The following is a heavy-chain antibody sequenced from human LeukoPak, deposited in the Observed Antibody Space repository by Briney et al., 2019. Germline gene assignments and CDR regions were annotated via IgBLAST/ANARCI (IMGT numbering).Heavy chain of an antibody. D-gene: IGHD1-1*01. CDR3: ARLGTTVDY. CDR2: IYPGDSET. V-gene: IGHV5-51*01. Sequence: GESLKISCKASGYNFMTYWIAWVRQMPGKGPEWMGVIYPGDSETRYSPSFQGYVTISVDESISTAYLEWSSLQASDSGMYYCARLGTTVDYWGQGTLVTVSS. J-gene: IGHJ4*02. CDR1: GYNFMTYW.